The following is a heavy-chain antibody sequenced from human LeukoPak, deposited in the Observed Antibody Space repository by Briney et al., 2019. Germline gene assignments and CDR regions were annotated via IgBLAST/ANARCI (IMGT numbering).Heavy chain of an antibody. J-gene: IGHJ3*02. D-gene: IGHD1-26*01. CDR1: GGSFSGYY. CDR2: INHSGST. CDR3: ARDTVGATFPGAFDI. Sequence: PSETLSLTCAVYGGSFSGYYWSWIRQPPGKGLEWIGEINHSGSTNYNPSLKSRVTISVDTSKNEFSLKLSSVTVADTAVYYCARDTVGATFPGAFDIWGQGTMVTVSS. V-gene: IGHV4-34*01.